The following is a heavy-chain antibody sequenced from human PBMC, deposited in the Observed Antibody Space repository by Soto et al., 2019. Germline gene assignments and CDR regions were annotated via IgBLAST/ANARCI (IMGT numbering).Heavy chain of an antibody. CDR2: ISAYNGNT. V-gene: IGHV1-18*01. D-gene: IGHD6-19*01. Sequence: ASVKVSCKASGYTFTSYGISWVRQAPGQGLEWMGWISAYNGNTNYAQKLQGRVTMTTDTSTSTAYMELRSLRSDDTAVYYCARGAEPGYSSGWYGYYYYRMDVWGQGTTVPVSS. CDR3: ARGAEPGYSSGWYGYYYYRMDV. J-gene: IGHJ6*02. CDR1: GYTFTSYG.